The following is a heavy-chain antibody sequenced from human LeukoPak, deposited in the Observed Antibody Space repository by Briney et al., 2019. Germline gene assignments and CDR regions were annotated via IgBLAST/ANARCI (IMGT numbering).Heavy chain of an antibody. CDR1: GASISSYY. J-gene: IGHJ5*02. CDR3: ARHASSVNWFDP. Sequence: SETLSLTCTVSGASISSYYWGWIRQPPGKGLEWIGSIYYSGSTYYNPSLKSRVTISVDTSKNQFSLKLSSVTAADTAVYYCARHASSVNWFDPWGQGTLVTVSS. CDR2: IYYSGST. V-gene: IGHV4-39*01. D-gene: IGHD6-19*01.